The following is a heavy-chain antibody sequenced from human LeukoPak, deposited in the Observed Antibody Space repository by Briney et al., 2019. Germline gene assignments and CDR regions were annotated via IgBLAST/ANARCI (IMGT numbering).Heavy chain of an antibody. CDR3: ARDGKWEPAAVIDYGMDV. CDR1: GGTLSSYA. CDR2: IIPIFGTA. D-gene: IGHD1-26*01. Sequence: ASVKVSCKASGGTLSSYAISWVRQAPGQGLEWMGGIIPIFGTANYAQKFQGRVTITADESTSTAYMELSSLRSEDTAVYYCARDGKWEPAAVIDYGMDVWGQGTTVTVSS. V-gene: IGHV1-69*13. J-gene: IGHJ6*02.